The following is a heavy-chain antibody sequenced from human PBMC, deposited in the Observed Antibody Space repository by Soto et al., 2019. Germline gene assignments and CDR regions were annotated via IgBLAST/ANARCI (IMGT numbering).Heavy chain of an antibody. CDR2: IYYSGST. CDR3: AKIGIGSYDGMDV. V-gene: IGHV4-59*01. Sequence: SETLSLTCTVSGGSISSYYWSWIRQPPGKGLEWIGYIYYSGSTNYNPSLKSRVTISLDTSKNQFSLKLSSVTAADTAVDYCAKIGIGSYDGMDVWGRETTVTVSS. J-gene: IGHJ6*04. CDR1: GGSISSYY. D-gene: IGHD3-10*01.